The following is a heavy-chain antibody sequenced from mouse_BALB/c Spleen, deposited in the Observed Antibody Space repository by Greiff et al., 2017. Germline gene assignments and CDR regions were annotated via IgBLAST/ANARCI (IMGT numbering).Heavy chain of an antibody. CDR3: ARREEPDGGYYAMDY. J-gene: IGHJ4*01. Sequence: QVQLKQSGPELVKPGASVKMSCKASGYTFTDYVISWVKQRTGQGLEWIGEIYPGSGSTYYNEKFKGKATLTADKSSNTAYMQLSSLTSEDSAVYFCARREEPDGGYYAMDYWGQGTSVTVSS. CDR1: GYTFTDYV. V-gene: IGHV1-77*01. CDR2: IYPGSGST.